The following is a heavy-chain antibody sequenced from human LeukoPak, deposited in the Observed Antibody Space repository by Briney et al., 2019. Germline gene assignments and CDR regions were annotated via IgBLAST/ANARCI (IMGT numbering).Heavy chain of an antibody. D-gene: IGHD3-9*01. CDR1: GYMFAVFG. J-gene: IGHJ3*01. CDR3: ARDRYDVGVAFDF. V-gene: IGHV1-18*01. Sequence: ASVKVSCKASGYMFAVFGITWVRQAPGQGLEWMGSIRVHNGDTNYAQKVQGRLTMTTDTSATTAYMELRSLKSDDTAVYYCARDRYDVGVAFDFWGQGTMVTVSS. CDR2: IRVHNGDT.